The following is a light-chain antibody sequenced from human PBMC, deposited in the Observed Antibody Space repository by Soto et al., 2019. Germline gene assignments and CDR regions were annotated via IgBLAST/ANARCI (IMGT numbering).Light chain of an antibody. V-gene: IGKV1-12*01. Sequence: DIQMTQSPSSVSASVGDRVTITCRASQGISSWLAWYQQKPGKAPKFLIYAASTLQSGVPSRFNGSASGTEFTLTISNLQTEDFATYYCQQAYSFPITFGQGTRLEIK. J-gene: IGKJ5*01. CDR1: QGISSW. CDR2: AAS. CDR3: QQAYSFPIT.